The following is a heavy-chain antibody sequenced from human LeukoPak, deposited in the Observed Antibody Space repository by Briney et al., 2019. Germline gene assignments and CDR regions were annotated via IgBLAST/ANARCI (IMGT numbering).Heavy chain of an antibody. V-gene: IGHV1-69*13. CDR1: GGTFSSYA. CDR2: IIPIFGTA. J-gene: IGHJ3*02. CDR3: AITVEYPAFDI. D-gene: IGHD1-20*01. Sequence: SVKVSCKAFGGTFSSYAISWVRQAPGQGLEWMGGIIPIFGTANYAQKFQGRVTITADESTSTAYMELSSLRSEDTAVYYCAITVEYPAFDIWGQGTMVTVSS.